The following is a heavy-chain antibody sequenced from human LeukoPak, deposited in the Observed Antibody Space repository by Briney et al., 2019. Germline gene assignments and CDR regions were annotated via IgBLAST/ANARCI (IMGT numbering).Heavy chain of an antibody. CDR1: GGSISSYY. J-gene: IGHJ4*02. V-gene: IGHV4-4*07. D-gene: IGHD1-1*01. CDR3: ARVRRSDWNDGWAFDY. Sequence: PSETLSLTCTVSGGSISSYYWSWIRQPAGKGLEWNGRIYTSGSTNYNPSLKSRVTMSVDTSKNQFSLKLSSVTAADTAVYYCARVRRSDWNDGWAFDYWGQGTLVTVSS. CDR2: IYTSGST.